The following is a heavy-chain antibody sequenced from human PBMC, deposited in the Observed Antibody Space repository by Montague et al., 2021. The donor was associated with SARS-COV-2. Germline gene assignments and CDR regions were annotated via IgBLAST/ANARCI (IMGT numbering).Heavy chain of an antibody. V-gene: IGHV4-39*02. CDR3: ARDLPPATIFTVVTHFDF. Sequence: SETLSLTCNVSGDSVASNYYYWGWLRQPPGRGLEWIASVFHTGKAFYNPSLKSRSSISVDTATNQVSLKLTSVSGADTALYFCARDLPPATIFTVVTHFDFWGHGTRVTVS. J-gene: IGHJ4*01. D-gene: IGHD4-11*01. CDR2: VFHTGKA. CDR1: GDSVASNYYY.